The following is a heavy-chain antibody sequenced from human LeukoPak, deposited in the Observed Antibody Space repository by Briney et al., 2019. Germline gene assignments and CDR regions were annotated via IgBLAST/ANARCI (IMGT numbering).Heavy chain of an antibody. CDR3: ARDGGTVTHFDY. V-gene: IGHV4-31*03. J-gene: IGHJ4*02. D-gene: IGHD4-17*01. CDR2: IYYNGNT. CDR1: GGSISSSGYY. Sequence: SQTLSLTRTVSGGSISSSGYYWSWIRQRPGKGLEWVGYIYYNGNTYYSPSLKSRIAISVDTSENQFSLRLTSVTAADTAVYYCARDGGTVTHFDYWGQGTLVTVSS.